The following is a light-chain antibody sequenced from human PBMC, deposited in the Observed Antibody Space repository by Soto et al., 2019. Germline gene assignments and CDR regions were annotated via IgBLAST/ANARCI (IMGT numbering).Light chain of an antibody. V-gene: IGLV2-14*01. J-gene: IGLJ1*01. Sequence: QSVLTQPASVSGSPGQSITISCTGTSSDVGGYNYVAWYQQHLGKAPKLLISEVTDRPSGVSNRFSGSKSGNTASLTISGLQADDEADYYCSSYTSSSTYVFGPGTKVTV. CDR1: SSDVGGYNY. CDR2: EVT. CDR3: SSYTSSSTYV.